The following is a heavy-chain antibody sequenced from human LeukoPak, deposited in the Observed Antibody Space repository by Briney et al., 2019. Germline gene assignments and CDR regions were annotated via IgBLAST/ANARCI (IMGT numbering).Heavy chain of an antibody. CDR3: ARTDYGDYRAALDY. V-gene: IGHV5-51*01. CDR1: GYSFTSYW. CDR2: IYPGDSDT. D-gene: IGHD4-17*01. Sequence: GESLKISCKGSGYSFTSYWIGWVRQMPGKGLEWMGIIYPGDSDTRYSPSFQGQVTISADTSITTAYPQWSSLKASDTAMYYCARTDYGDYRAALDYWGQGTLVTVSS. J-gene: IGHJ4*02.